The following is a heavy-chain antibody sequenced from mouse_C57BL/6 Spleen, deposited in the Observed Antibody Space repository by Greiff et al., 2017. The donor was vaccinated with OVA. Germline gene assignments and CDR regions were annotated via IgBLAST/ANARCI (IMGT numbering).Heavy chain of an antibody. CDR1: GYAFSSSW. Sequence: VQLQESGPELVKPGASVKISCKASGYAFSSSWMNWVKQRPGKGLEWIGRIYPGDGDTNYNGKFKGKATLTADKSSSTAYMQLSSLTSEDSAVYFCARWVLHSMDYWGQGTSVTVSS. CDR2: IYPGDGDT. J-gene: IGHJ4*01. V-gene: IGHV1-82*01. CDR3: ARWVLHSMDY.